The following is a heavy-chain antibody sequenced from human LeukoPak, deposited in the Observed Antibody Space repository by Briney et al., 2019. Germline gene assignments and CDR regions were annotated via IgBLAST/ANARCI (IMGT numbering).Heavy chain of an antibody. V-gene: IGHV3-23*01. D-gene: IGHD3-10*01. Sequence: GGSLRLSCAASGFTFSSYWMGRVRQAPGKGLEWVSGISGSGGSTYYTDSVKGRFTVSSDNSKNTLYLQMNSLRAEDTAVYYCAKDTMVRGVYYFDYWGQGTLVTVSS. CDR2: ISGSGGST. J-gene: IGHJ4*02. CDR3: AKDTMVRGVYYFDY. CDR1: GFTFSSYW.